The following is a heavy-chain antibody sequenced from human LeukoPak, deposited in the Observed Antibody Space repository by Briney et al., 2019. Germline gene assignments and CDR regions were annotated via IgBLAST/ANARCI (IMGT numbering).Heavy chain of an antibody. CDR1: GGSFSGYY. CDR3: AREPHSYRGWLLYSVRHYFDY. V-gene: IGHV4-34*01. J-gene: IGHJ4*02. CDR2: INHSGST. D-gene: IGHD3-3*01. Sequence: SETLSLTCAVYGGSFSGYYWSWIRQPPGKGLEWIGEINHSGSTNYNPSLKSRLTISIDTSKNQFSLKLRSVSAADTAVYYCAREPHSYRGWLLYSVRHYFDYWGQGTLVTVSS.